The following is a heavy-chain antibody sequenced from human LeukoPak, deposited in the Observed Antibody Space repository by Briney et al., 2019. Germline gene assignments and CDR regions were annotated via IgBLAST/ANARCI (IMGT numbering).Heavy chain of an antibody. J-gene: IGHJ6*02. V-gene: IGHV6-1*01. D-gene: IGHD6-19*01. CDR2: TYYRSKWYN. CDR3: ARDHGVAAARTYYYYGMDV. Sequence: SQTLSLTCAISGDSVSSNSAAWNWIRQSPSRGLEWLGRTYYRSKWYNDYAVSVKSRITINPDTSKNQFSLQLNSVTPEDTAVYYCARDHGVAAARTYYYYGMDVWGQGTTVTVSS. CDR1: GDSVSSNSAA.